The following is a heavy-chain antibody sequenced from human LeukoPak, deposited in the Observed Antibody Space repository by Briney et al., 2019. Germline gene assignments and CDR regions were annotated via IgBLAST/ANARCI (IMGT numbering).Heavy chain of an antibody. CDR1: GFTFSSYE. D-gene: IGHD3-22*01. CDR2: ISSSGSTI. CDR3: AKALEYYYDSSGLDY. V-gene: IGHV3-48*03. J-gene: IGHJ4*02. Sequence: GGSLRLSCAASGFTFSSYEMNWVRQAPGKGLEWVSYISSSGSTIYYADSVKGRFTISRDNAKNSLYLQMNSLRAEDTAVYYCAKALEYYYDSSGLDYWGQGTLVTVSS.